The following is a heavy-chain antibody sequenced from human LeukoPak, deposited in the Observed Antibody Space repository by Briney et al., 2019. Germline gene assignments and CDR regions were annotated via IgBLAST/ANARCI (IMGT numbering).Heavy chain of an antibody. CDR2: ISAYNGNT. J-gene: IGHJ5*02. D-gene: IGHD2-2*01. V-gene: IGHV1-18*01. Sequence: GASVKVSCKPSGYTFPSYGISWVRQAPGQGLEWLGWISAYNGNTNYAQKLQGRVTMTTDTSTSTAYMELRSLRSDDTAVYYCARGGRYGSSTSCYVLWLDPWGQGTLVTVSS. CDR1: GYTFPSYG. CDR3: ARGGRYGSSTSCYVLWLDP.